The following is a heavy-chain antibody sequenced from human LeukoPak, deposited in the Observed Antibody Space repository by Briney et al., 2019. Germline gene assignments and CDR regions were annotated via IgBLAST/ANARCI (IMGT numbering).Heavy chain of an antibody. V-gene: IGHV4-34*01. CDR2: INHSGST. J-gene: IGHJ4*02. D-gene: IGHD6-13*01. CDR1: GGSFSGYY. CDR3: ARGRYSSSWYPYGGSDY. Sequence: SETLSLTCAVYGGSFSGYYWSWIRQPPGKGLEWIGEINHSGSTNYNPSLKSRVTISVDTSKNQFSLKLSSVTAADTAVYYCARGRYSSSWYPYGGSDYWGQGTLVTVSS.